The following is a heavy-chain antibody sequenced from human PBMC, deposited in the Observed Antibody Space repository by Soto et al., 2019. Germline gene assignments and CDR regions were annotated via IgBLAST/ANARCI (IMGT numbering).Heavy chain of an antibody. CDR1: GYSFTNYW. CDR2: IYPGDSDT. Sequence: EVQLVQSGAEVKKPGESLKISCKGSGYSFTNYWIGWVRQMPGKGLEWMGIIYPGDSDTRYSPSFQGQVTISADKSISTAYLQWNSLKASDTAMYYCARPARTCGGECYTLFQHWGQGTLVTVSS. J-gene: IGHJ1*01. CDR3: ARPARTCGGECYTLFQH. D-gene: IGHD2-21*01. V-gene: IGHV5-51*03.